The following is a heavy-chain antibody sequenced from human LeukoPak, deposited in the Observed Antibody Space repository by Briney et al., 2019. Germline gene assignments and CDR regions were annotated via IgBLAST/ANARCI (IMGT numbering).Heavy chain of an antibody. J-gene: IGHJ6*03. D-gene: IGHD3-22*01. V-gene: IGHV1-46*01. CDR2: INPSGGST. CDR1: GYTFTSYY. Sequence: GASVKVSCKASGYTFTSYYMHWVRQAPGQGLEWMGIINPSGGSTSYAQKFQGRVTMTRDMSTSTVYMELSSLRSEDTAVYYCARGGYYDSSGGMGYYYYMDVWGKGTTVTVSS. CDR3: ARGGYYDSSGGMGYYYYMDV.